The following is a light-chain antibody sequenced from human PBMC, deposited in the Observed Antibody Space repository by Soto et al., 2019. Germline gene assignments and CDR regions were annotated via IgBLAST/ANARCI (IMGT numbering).Light chain of an antibody. V-gene: IGLV2-14*01. CDR2: DVS. CDR3: SSCTSSSTLYV. J-gene: IGLJ1*01. Sequence: LTQPASVSGSPGQSITISCTGTSSDVGGYNYVSWYQQHPGKAPKLMIYDVSNRPSGVSNRFSGSKSGNMASLTISGLQAEDEADYYCSSCTSSSTLYVFGTGTKVTVL. CDR1: SSDVGGYNY.